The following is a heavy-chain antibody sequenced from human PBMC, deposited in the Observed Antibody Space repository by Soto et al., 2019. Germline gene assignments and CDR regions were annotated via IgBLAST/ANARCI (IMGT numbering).Heavy chain of an antibody. J-gene: IGHJ3*02. D-gene: IGHD6-25*01. CDR1: EFAFSSYW. CDR2: IRKDGSQR. CDR3: ARDVSPGSSGLYFDAFDM. V-gene: IGHV3-7*05. Sequence: EVQLVESGGGLVQPGGSLTLSCAASEFAFSSYWMTWVRQAPGKGLEWVANIRKDGSQRSYLDSVRGRFTISRDNSKNSLYLQMNSLGAEDTALYFCARDVSPGSSGLYFDAFDMWGQGTMVTVSS.